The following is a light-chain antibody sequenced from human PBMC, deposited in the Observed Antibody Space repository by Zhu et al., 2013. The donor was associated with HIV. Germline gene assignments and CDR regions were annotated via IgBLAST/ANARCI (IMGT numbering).Light chain of an antibody. CDR2: GAS. CDR1: VTIRNN. V-gene: IGKV3-15*01. CDR3: QHYNYWPPYS. Sequence: EIVLTQSPVTLSLSPGERATLSCRTSVTIRNNYLAWYQQKPGQAPRLLIYGASTRATGVPARFSGSGSGTEFTLTISSLQSEDFAVYYCQHYNYWPPYSFGQGTKLEMK. J-gene: IGKJ2*03.